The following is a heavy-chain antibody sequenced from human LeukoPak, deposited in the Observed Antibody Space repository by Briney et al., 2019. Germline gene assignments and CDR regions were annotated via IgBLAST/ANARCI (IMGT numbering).Heavy chain of an antibody. CDR1: GFTFSSYG. J-gene: IGHJ4*02. CDR2: IWYDGSNK. V-gene: IGHV3-33*01. D-gene: IGHD4-23*01. Sequence: GGSLRLSCGASGFTFSSYGMHWVRQAPGKGLEWVAVIWYDGSNKYYADSVKGRFTISRDNSKNTLYLQMNSLRAEDTAVYYCARERSTVAPPHPFYYWGQGTLVTVSS. CDR3: ARERSTVAPPHPFYY.